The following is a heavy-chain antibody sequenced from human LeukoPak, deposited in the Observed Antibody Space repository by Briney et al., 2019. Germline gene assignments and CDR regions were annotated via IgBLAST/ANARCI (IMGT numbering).Heavy chain of an antibody. CDR2: INSSGGST. J-gene: IGHJ4*02. Sequence: EASVKVSCAASGYTFTSYYMHWVRQAPGQGLEWMGIINSSGGSTSYAQKFQGRVTMTRDTSTSTVYMELSSLRSEDTAVYYCAREIKRNFDYWGQGTLVTVSS. CDR3: AREIKRNFDY. D-gene: IGHD5-24*01. CDR1: GYTFTSYY. V-gene: IGHV1-46*01.